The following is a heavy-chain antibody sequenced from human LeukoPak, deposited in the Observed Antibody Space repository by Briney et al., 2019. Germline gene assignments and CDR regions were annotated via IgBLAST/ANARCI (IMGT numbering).Heavy chain of an antibody. V-gene: IGHV3-30*18. CDR1: GFTFSSYG. CDR2: ISYDGSKK. D-gene: IGHD6-19*01. CDR3: AKIASGFTHTSGWYDDAFDI. Sequence: GRSLRLSCGASGFTFSSYGMHWVRQAPGKGLEWVAVISYDGSKKYYADSVRGRFTISRDNSKNTLYLQMNSLRAEDTAVYYCAKIASGFTHTSGWYDDAFDIWGQGTMVTVSS. J-gene: IGHJ3*02.